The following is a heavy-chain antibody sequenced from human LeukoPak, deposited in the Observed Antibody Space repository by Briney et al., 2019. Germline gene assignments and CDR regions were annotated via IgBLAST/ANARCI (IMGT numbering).Heavy chain of an antibody. CDR2: IYHSGST. D-gene: IGHD3-16*02. V-gene: IGHV4-4*02. CDR1: GGSISSSNW. J-gene: IGHJ5*02. Sequence: SETLSLTCAVSGGSISSSNWWSWVRQPPGKGLEWIGYIYHSGSTYYNPSLKSRVTISVDRSKNQFSLKLSSVTAADTAVYYCARANYVWGSYRLNWFDPWGQGTLVTVSS. CDR3: ARANYVWGSYRLNWFDP.